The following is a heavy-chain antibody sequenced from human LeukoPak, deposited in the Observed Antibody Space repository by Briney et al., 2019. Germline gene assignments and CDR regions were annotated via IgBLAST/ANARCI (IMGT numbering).Heavy chain of an antibody. J-gene: IGHJ4*02. V-gene: IGHV3-23*01. CDR2: VTSSGAYT. D-gene: IGHD2/OR15-2a*01. CDR1: GFTFSTYA. Sequence: PGGSLRLSCSASGFTFSTYAMSWVRQAPGKGLEWVSAVTSSGAYTFYADSVKGRLTISRDNSKNTLFLQMNSLGAADTAIYSCVRDEDLYSPTWYVFDFWGQGTLVTVSS. CDR3: VRDEDLYSPTWYVFDF.